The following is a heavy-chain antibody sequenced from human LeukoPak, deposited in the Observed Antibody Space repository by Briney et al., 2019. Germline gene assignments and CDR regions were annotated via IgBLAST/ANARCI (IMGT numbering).Heavy chain of an antibody. J-gene: IGHJ4*02. CDR3: AHVGYSYGYDY. CDR2: IYSGGST. CDR1: GFTVSSNY. Sequence: GGSLRLSCAASGFTVSSNYMSWVRQAPGEGLEWVSVIYSGGSTYYADSVKGRFTISRDNSKNTLYLQMNSLRAEDTAVYYCAHVGYSYGYDYWGQGTLVTVSS. D-gene: IGHD5-18*01. V-gene: IGHV3-53*01.